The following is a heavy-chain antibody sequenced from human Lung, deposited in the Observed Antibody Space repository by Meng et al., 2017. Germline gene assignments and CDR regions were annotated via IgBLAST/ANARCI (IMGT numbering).Heavy chain of an antibody. CDR3: ARDKPPNDV. CDR1: GFTFNTYA. CDR2: MSFDGAQI. V-gene: IGHV3-30*01. Sequence: VGVVELGGGVVQPGGSLRLSCAASGFTFNTYAMHWVRQAPGKGLEWVSLMSFDGAQIYYSDSVRGRFTISRDNSKNTLYLQMNSLRAEDTAVYYCARDKPPNDVWGRGTLVTVSS. J-gene: IGHJ2*01.